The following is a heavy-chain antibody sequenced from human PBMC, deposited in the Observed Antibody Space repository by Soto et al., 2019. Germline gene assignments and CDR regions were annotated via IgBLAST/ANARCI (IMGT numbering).Heavy chain of an antibody. V-gene: IGHV3-74*01. D-gene: IGHD1-7*01. CDR2: ISGDGSST. Sequence: LRLSCAASEFTFRSYWMHWVRQSPGKGLVWVSRISGDGSSTNYADSVKGRFTISRDNAKNTVYLQIDSLRAEDTAVYYCARSLPGTYGAFDLWGPATIVTVSS. J-gene: IGHJ3*01. CDR3: ARSLPGTYGAFDL. CDR1: EFTFRSYW.